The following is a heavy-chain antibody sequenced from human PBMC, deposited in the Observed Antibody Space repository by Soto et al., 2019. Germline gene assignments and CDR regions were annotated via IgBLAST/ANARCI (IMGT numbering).Heavy chain of an antibody. Sequence: ASVKVSCKASGYTFTGYYMHWVRQAPGQGLEWMGIINPSDGSTTYAQKFQGRVTMTRDTSTSTVYMELSSLRSEDTAVYYCAADLGHSYGPSADYYFDYWGQGTLVTVSS. J-gene: IGHJ4*02. D-gene: IGHD5-18*01. V-gene: IGHV1-46*01. CDR3: AADLGHSYGPSADYYFDY. CDR1: GYTFTGYY. CDR2: INPSDGST.